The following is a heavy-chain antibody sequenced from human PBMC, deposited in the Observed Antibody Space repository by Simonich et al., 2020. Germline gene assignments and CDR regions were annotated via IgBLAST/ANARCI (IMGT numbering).Heavy chain of an antibody. CDR2: IRAYNGNT. J-gene: IGHJ3*02. D-gene: IGHD1-1*01. Sequence: QVQLVQSGAEVKKPGASVKVSCKASGYTFTSYGISWGRQAPGQGLEWMGWIRAYNGNTNSATKLQGRGTMTTDTTTSTAYMELRSLRSDDTAVYYCARSTTGTTAFDIWGQGTMVTVSS. CDR1: GYTFTSYG. V-gene: IGHV1-18*01. CDR3: ARSTTGTTAFDI.